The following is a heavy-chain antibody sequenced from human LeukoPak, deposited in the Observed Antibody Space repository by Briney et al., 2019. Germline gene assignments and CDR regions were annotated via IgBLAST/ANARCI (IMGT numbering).Heavy chain of an antibody. V-gene: IGHV3-7*05. J-gene: IGHJ3*02. Sequence: GGSLRLSCEASGFIFSTSWMYWVRQAPGKGLEWVADINPDGSVLYYVDSVKGRFTISRGNARNTLYLQMNSLRDEDTAMYYCARDTTYGAADIWGQGTVVTVTS. CDR1: GFIFSTSW. D-gene: IGHD4-17*01. CDR3: ARDTTYGAADI. CDR2: INPDGSVL.